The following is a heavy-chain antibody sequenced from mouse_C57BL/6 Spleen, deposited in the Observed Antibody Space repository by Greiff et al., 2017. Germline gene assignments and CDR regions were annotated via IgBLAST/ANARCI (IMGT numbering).Heavy chain of an antibody. J-gene: IGHJ1*03. CDR1: GYTFTSYW. Sequence: QVQLQQPGAELVKPGASVKLSCKASGYTFTSYWMQWVKQRPGQGLEWIGEIDPSDSYTNYNQKFKGKATLTVDTSSSTAYMQLSSLTSEDSTVYYCARALNPYYYGSSYEWYFDVWGTGTTVTVSS. D-gene: IGHD1-1*01. V-gene: IGHV1-50*01. CDR2: IDPSDSYT. CDR3: ARALNPYYYGSSYEWYFDV.